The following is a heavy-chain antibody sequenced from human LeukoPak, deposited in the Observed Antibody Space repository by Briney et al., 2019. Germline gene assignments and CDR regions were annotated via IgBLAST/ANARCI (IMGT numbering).Heavy chain of an antibody. J-gene: IGHJ4*02. D-gene: IGHD2-21*01. CDR2: IYRSGTT. CDR1: GNSISSGHY. Sequence: NPSETLSLPCSVSGNSISSGHYLGWIRQTPGKGLGWIGSIYRSGTTYYNPSLKGRVTISVDTSKNQFSLKLSSVTAADTAVYFCARIFIVSGFSSYFDHWGQGTLVTVSS. V-gene: IGHV4-38-2*02. CDR3: ARIFIVSGFSSYFDH.